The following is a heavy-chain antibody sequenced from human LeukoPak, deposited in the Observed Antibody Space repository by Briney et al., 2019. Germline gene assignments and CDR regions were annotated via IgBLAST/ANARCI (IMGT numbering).Heavy chain of an antibody. CDR2: TSGSGGSR. CDR1: DFTFSNYA. CDR3: AKPAKTDYADY. V-gene: IGHV3-23*01. J-gene: IGHJ4*02. D-gene: IGHD1-14*01. Sequence: PGGSLRLSCAAFDFTFSNYAMSWVRQSPGKGLEWVSGTSGSGGSRYYPDSVKGRFTISRDNSKNTLYLQMNSLRAEDTALYYCAKPAKTDYADYWGQGTLVTVSS.